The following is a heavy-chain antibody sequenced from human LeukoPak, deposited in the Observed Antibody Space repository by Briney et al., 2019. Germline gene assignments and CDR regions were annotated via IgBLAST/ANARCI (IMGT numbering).Heavy chain of an antibody. CDR2: INHSGST. Sequence: SETLSLTCAVYGGSFTNYYWSWIRQPPGKGLEWIGEINHSGSTKYNPSLKSRVTISIDTSKNQLSLKLSSVTAADTAVYYCASAPVGATSPFDYWGQGTLVTVSS. CDR1: GGSFTNYY. D-gene: IGHD1-26*01. V-gene: IGHV4-34*01. CDR3: ASAPVGATSPFDY. J-gene: IGHJ4*02.